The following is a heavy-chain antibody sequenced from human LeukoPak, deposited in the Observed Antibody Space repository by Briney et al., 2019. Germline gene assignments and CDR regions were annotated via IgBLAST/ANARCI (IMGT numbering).Heavy chain of an antibody. J-gene: IGHJ4*02. D-gene: IGHD1-26*01. CDR2: ISGSGGGT. CDR1: GFTFSSYA. V-gene: IGHV3-23*01. CDR3: AKGIAPSGRSIDY. Sequence: PGGSLRLSCAASGFTFSSYAMSWVRQAPGKGLEWVSVISGSGGGTYYADSVKGRFTISRDNSKNTLYLQMNSLRAEDTAVYYCAKGIAPSGRSIDYWGQGTLVTVSS.